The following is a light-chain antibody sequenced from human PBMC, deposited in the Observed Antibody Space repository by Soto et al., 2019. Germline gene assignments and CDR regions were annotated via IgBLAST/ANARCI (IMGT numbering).Light chain of an antibody. CDR1: SSDVGGYNH. CDR3: SSYTTTAIYV. CDR2: HVS. V-gene: IGLV2-14*03. J-gene: IGLJ1*01. Sequence: QSVLTQPASVSGSPGQSITISCTGTSSDVGGYNHVSWYQQHPDKAPKLMIFHVSNRPSGVSNRSSGSKSGDTASLTISGLQAEDEADYYCSSYTTTAIYVFGTGTKVTVL.